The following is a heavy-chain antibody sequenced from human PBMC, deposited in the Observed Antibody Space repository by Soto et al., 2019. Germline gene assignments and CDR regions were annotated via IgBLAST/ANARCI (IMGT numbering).Heavy chain of an antibody. CDR2: ISYDGSNK. V-gene: IGHV3-30-3*01. D-gene: IGHD2-8*02. J-gene: IGHJ2*01. CDR1: GFTFSSYA. Sequence: QVQLVESGGGVVQPGRSLRLSCAASGFTFSSYAMHWVRQAPGKGLEWVAVISYDGSNKYYADSVKGRFTISRDNSKNRLYLQMKSLGAEDTAVYYCARDPWWGTGLVLWYFDLWGRGTLVTVSS. CDR3: ARDPWWGTGLVLWYFDL.